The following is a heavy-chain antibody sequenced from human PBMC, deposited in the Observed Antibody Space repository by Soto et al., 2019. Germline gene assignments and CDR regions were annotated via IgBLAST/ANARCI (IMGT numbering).Heavy chain of an antibody. D-gene: IGHD2-21*01. CDR3: ARGAYETDH. V-gene: IGHV4-31*03. Sequence: QVQLQESGPGLVKPSQTLSLTCTVSGGSISSGGYSWNWIRQHPGKGLEWIGYIYYTGSTHNNPAHKNRVTRSVETPKNHYPQRLGPVTAAHKAVYYYARGAYETDHWGQGTLGTVPS. CDR1: GGSISSGGYS. J-gene: IGHJ4*02. CDR2: IYYTGST.